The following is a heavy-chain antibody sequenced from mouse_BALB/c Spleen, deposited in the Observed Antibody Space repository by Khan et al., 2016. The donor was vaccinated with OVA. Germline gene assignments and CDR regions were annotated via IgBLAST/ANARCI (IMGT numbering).Heavy chain of an antibody. CDR2: INSNGGST. Sequence: EVELVESGGGLVQPGGSLKLSCAASGFTFSSYGMSWVRQTPDKRLELVATINSNGGSTYYPDSVKGRFTISRDNAKNTLYLQMSSLKSEDTAMYYCARMARTINWRQGTTLTVSS. V-gene: IGHV5-6-3*01. CDR3: ARMARTIN. J-gene: IGHJ2*01. CDR1: GFTFSSYG.